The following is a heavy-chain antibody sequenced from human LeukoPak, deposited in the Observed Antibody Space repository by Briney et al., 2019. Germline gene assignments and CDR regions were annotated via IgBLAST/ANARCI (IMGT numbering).Heavy chain of an antibody. CDR3: ARARWGAFDY. Sequence: GGSLRLSCAASGFTFSSHWMTWVRQAPGKGLEWVANIKQDGSEKYYVDSVKGRFAISRDNAKNSLYLQVNSLRAEDTAVYYCARARWGAFDYWGQGSLVIVSS. CDR1: GFTFSSHW. J-gene: IGHJ4*02. CDR2: IKQDGSEK. D-gene: IGHD1-26*01. V-gene: IGHV3-7*03.